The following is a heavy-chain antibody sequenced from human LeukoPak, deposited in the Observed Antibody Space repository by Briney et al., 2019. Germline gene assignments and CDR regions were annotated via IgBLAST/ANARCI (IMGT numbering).Heavy chain of an antibody. CDR3: ARAPVPNWNDVAYFDY. D-gene: IGHD1-1*01. Sequence: PGGSLRLSCAASGFTFRSYNMNWVRQAPGKGLEWVSSISSGGSFMYYADSVKGRFTISRDNAKNSLYLQMNSLRAEDTAVYYCARAPVPNWNDVAYFDYWGQGTLVTVSS. CDR1: GFTFRSYN. V-gene: IGHV3-21*01. CDR2: ISSGGSFM. J-gene: IGHJ4*02.